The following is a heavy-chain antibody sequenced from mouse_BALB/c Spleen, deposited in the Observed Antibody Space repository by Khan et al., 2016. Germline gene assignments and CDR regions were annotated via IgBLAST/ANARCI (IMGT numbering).Heavy chain of an antibody. D-gene: IGHD2-1*01. CDR3: AREGLNYDYAMDY. CDR2: ISTYYGDT. CDR1: GYTFTDYA. V-gene: IGHV1S137*01. Sequence: QVRLQQSGAELVRPGVSVKISCKGSGYTFTDYAIHWVKQSHAKSLEWIGVISTYYGDTTYNQKFEGKATMTVDKSSSTAYLELARLTSEDSAIYYCAREGLNYDYAMDYWGQGTSVTVSS. J-gene: IGHJ4*01.